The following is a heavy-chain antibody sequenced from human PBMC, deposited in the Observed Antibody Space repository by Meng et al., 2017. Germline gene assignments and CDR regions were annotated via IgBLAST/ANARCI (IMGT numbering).Heavy chain of an antibody. Sequence: SETLSLTCTVSGGSISSGSYYWSWIRQPAGKGLEWIGRIYNSGSTNYNPSLKSRVTISVDTSKNQFSLKLSSVTAADTAVYYCAREGGLGYCSGGSCYLNWFDPWGQGTLVTVSS. CDR1: GGSISSGSYY. CDR3: AREGGLGYCSGGSCYLNWFDP. V-gene: IGHV4-61*02. CDR2: IYNSGST. D-gene: IGHD2-15*01. J-gene: IGHJ5*02.